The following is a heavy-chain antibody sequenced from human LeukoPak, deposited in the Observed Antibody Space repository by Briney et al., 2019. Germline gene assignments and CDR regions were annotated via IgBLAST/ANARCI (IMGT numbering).Heavy chain of an antibody. CDR3: AKETFYYGSGSFMGY. D-gene: IGHD3-10*01. J-gene: IGHJ4*02. CDR2: IRGSGCNT. V-gene: IGHV3-23*01. Sequence: GGSLRLSCAASGFTFSSYAMSWVRQAPGKGLEWVSVIRGSGCNTYYADSVKARVTVPRDNSKNTLYLQMNSLRAEDTAVYYCAKETFYYGSGSFMGYWGQGTLVTVSS. CDR1: GFTFSSYA.